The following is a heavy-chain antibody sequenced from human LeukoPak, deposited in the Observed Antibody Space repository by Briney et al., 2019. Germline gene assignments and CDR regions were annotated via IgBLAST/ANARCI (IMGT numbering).Heavy chain of an antibody. CDR1: GGSISSYY. J-gene: IGHJ4*02. D-gene: IGHD2-15*01. Sequence: SETLSLTCTVSGGSISSYYWSWIRQRAGKGLEWIGHIHTSGNTKYNPSLKSRVTMSVDTSNNQFSLRVSSVTAADTAIYYCVRGGSKAAATFDYWGQGTLVTVFS. CDR2: IHTSGNT. CDR3: VRGGSKAAATFDY. V-gene: IGHV4-4*07.